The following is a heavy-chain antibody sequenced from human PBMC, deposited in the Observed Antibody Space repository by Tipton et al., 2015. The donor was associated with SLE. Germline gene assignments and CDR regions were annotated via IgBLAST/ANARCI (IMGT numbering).Heavy chain of an antibody. V-gene: IGHV4-59*08. CDR3: ARQDSGNYYPFDY. Sequence: TLSXTCTVSGGSISSYYWSWIRQPPGKGLEWIGYIYYSGSTNYNPSLKSRVTISVDTSKNRFSLKLTSVTAADTAVYYCARQDSGNYYPFDYWGQGTLVTVSS. CDR2: IYYSGST. D-gene: IGHD1-26*01. CDR1: GGSISSYY. J-gene: IGHJ4*02.